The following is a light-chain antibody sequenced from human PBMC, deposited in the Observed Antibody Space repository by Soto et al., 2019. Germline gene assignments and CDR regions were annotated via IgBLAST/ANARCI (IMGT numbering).Light chain of an antibody. CDR2: DAS. Sequence: DIQMTQSPSTLSASVGDRVTITCRASQSISTWVAWYQQKPGTAPKLLIYDASSLESGVPSRFSGSGSGTEFTLTISSLQPDDFATYHCQQYNSYSTTLGQGTKV. CDR1: QSISTW. V-gene: IGKV1-5*01. CDR3: QQYNSYSTT. J-gene: IGKJ1*01.